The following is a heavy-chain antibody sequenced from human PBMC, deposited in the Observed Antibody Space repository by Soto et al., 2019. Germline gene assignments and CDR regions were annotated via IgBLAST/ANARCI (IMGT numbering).Heavy chain of an antibody. J-gene: IGHJ4*02. CDR1: GFSVGAFY. Sequence: EVQLVESGGGLVQPGGSLRLSCAASGFSVGAFYMHWVRHSPGKGLQWVSKMYSGGGTSYADYGKGRFIISRDTSNNTVLLQLNSLTAGATAVYYCVREGRTPEYSSWWYALWCQGPLLTVSS. CDR2: MYSGGGT. V-gene: IGHV3-66*01. CDR3: VREGRTPEYSSWWYAL. D-gene: IGHD6-19*01.